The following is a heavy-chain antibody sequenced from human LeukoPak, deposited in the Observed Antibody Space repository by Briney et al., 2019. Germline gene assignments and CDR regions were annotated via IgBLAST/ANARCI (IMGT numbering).Heavy chain of an antibody. D-gene: IGHD6-25*01. CDR2: ISDSGGRT. CDR3: VKGGLGTGWAD. CDR1: GITLSNYG. V-gene: IGHV3-23*01. J-gene: IGHJ4*02. Sequence: GGSLRLSCAVSGITLSNYGMSWVRQAPGKGLEWVAGISDSGGRTNYADSVKGRFTISRDNPKNTLYLQMNSLRAEDTAVYLCVKGGLGTGWADWGQGTLVTVSS.